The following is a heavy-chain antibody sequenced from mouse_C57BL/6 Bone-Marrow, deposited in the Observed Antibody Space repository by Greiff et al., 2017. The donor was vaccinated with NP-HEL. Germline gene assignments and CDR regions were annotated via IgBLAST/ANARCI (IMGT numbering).Heavy chain of an antibody. CDR3: TTDGYYYYFDY. CDR1: GFNIKDDY. D-gene: IGHD2-3*01. J-gene: IGHJ2*01. V-gene: IGHV14-4*01. Sequence: VQLQQSGAELVRLGASVKLSCTASGFNIKDDYMHWVKQRPEQGLEWIGWIDPENGDTEYASKFQGKATITADTSSNTAYLQLSSLTSEDTAVYYCTTDGYYYYFDYWGQGTTLTVSS. CDR2: IDPENGDT.